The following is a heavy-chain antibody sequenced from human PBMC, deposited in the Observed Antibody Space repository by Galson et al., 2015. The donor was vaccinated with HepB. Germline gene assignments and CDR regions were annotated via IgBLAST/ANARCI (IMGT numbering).Heavy chain of an antibody. Sequence: SLRLSCAASGFTFDNYAMHWIRQAPGEGLEWVAVGAYHGGNDHYADSVRGRFTMSRDNSKNTVYLQMNNLTTADTAVYYCAREFGIVPAALDLKNWFDPWGQGTRVTVSS. D-gene: IGHD2-2*01. CDR1: GFTFDNYA. V-gene: IGHV3-30-3*01. CDR3: AREFGIVPAALDLKNWFDP. J-gene: IGHJ5*02. CDR2: GAYHGGND.